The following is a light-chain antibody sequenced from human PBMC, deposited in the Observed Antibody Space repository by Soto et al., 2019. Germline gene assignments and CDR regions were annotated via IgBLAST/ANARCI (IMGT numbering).Light chain of an antibody. CDR1: SGSIASNY. CDR3: QSYATYNRHVV. CDR2: EDS. V-gene: IGLV6-57*02. J-gene: IGLJ2*01. Sequence: NFMLTQPHSVSESPGKTVSISCTGSSGSIASNYVQWYQQRPGSAPTTVIFEDSQRPSGVPDRFSGSVDTSSNSASLTISGLKTEDEADYYCQSYATYNRHVVFGGGTKLTVL.